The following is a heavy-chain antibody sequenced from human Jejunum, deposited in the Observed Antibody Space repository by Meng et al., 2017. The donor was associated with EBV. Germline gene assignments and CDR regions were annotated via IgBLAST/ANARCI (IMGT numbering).Heavy chain of an antibody. CDR1: GDSIDSRNW. Sequence: QGQSQGAGPGLVKLSGPCAPTCPVSGDSIDSRNWWSWVRQSPERGLEWIGEIYYSGSTNYNPSLKSRVTILVDRSENHFSLHLSSVTAADTAVYYCVRGGDYCLVYWGQGTLVTVSS. CDR2: IYYSGST. J-gene: IGHJ4*02. D-gene: IGHD2-21*02. V-gene: IGHV4-4*02. CDR3: VRGGDYCLVY.